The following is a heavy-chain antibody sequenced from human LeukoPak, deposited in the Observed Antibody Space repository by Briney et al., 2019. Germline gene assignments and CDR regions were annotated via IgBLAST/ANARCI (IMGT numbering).Heavy chain of an antibody. CDR2: IYSNGRT. CDR3: ARDLPSYYFDSGNMFDP. V-gene: IGHV4-4*07. CDR1: GGSISNFY. D-gene: IGHD3-10*01. Sequence: PSETLSLTCTVSGGSISNFYWSWIRQPAGKGLEWIGRIYSNGRTNYNSSLKSRVAMSIDTSNNQFSLKLSSVTAADTAVYYCARDLPSYYFDSGNMFDPWGQGTLVTVSS. J-gene: IGHJ5*02.